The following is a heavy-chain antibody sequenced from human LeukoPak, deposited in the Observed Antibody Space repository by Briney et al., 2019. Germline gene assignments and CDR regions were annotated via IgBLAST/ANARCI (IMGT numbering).Heavy chain of an antibody. CDR2: INTNTGNP. J-gene: IGHJ4*02. CDR1: GGTFSSYA. D-gene: IGHD3-9*01. CDR3: ARGGVLRYFDWFD. V-gene: IGHV7-4-1*02. Sequence: ASVKVSCKASGGTFSSYAISWVRQAPGQGLEWMGWINTNTGNPTYAQGFTGRFVFSLDTSVSTAYLQISSLKAEDTAVYYCARGGVLRYFDWFDWGQGILVTVSS.